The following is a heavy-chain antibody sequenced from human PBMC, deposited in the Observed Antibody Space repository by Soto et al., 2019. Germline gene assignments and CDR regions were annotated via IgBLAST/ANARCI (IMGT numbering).Heavy chain of an antibody. CDR1: GGTFSSYT. CDR2: IIPILGIA. J-gene: IGHJ3*02. CDR3: ARPASLGYCSGGSCYSGAFDI. V-gene: IGHV1-69*02. Sequence: QVQLVQSGAEVKKPGSSVKVSCKASGGTFSSYTISWVRQAPGQGREWMGRIIPILGIANYAQKFQCSVTLTADKSTSTAYMELSSLRSEDTAVYYCARPASLGYCSGGSCYSGAFDIWGQGTMVTVSS. D-gene: IGHD2-15*01.